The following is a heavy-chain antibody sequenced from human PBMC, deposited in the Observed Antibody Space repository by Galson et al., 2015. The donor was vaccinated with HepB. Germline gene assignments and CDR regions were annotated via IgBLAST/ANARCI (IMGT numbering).Heavy chain of an antibody. CDR1: GYSFTSYW. CDR3: ARRFFGESYYFDY. Sequence: QSGAEVKKPGESLKISCKGSGYSFTSYWIGWVRQMPGKGLEWMGIIYPGDSETRNSPSFEGQVTISADKSISTIYLQWSSLKASDTAIYYCARRFFGESYYFDYWGQGTLVTVSS. J-gene: IGHJ4*02. V-gene: IGHV5-51*01. D-gene: IGHD3-10*01. CDR2: IYPGDSET.